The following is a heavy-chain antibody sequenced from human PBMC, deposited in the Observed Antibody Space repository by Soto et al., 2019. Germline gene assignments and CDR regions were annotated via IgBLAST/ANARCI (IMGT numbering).Heavy chain of an antibody. CDR3: AKWQPGSTSPFDD. CDR2: ISGSGGST. V-gene: IGHV3-23*01. J-gene: IGHJ4*02. D-gene: IGHD3-10*01. Sequence: QLLESGGGLVQPGGSLRLSCAASGFTFSSYAMSWFRQAPGKGLEWVSAISGSGGSTYYADSVKGRFTISRDNSKNTLYLQMNSLRAEDTDVYYCAKWQPGSTSPFDDLGQGTLVTVSS. CDR1: GFTFSSYA.